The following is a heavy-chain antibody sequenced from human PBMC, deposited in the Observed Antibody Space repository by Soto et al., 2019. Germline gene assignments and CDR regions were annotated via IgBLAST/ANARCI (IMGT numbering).Heavy chain of an antibody. CDR1: GGSISNYY. CDR2: IYYSGIT. V-gene: IGHV4-59*01. D-gene: IGHD6-19*01. Sequence: SETLSLTCTVSGGSISNYYWSWIRQPPGKGLEWIGYIYYSGITNYNPSLNSRVTISVDPSKNQFSLKLRSVTSADTAVYYCARDRHNSGYWGQGTLVTVS. CDR3: ARDRHNSGY. J-gene: IGHJ4*02.